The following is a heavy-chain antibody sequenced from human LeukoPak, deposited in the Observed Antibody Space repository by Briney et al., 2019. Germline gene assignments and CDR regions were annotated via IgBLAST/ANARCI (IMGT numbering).Heavy chain of an antibody. CDR2: IKQDGSEK. CDR3: ANRAVAGLSLYYFDY. CDR1: GFTFSNYW. J-gene: IGHJ4*02. V-gene: IGHV3-7*03. D-gene: IGHD6-19*01. Sequence: GGSLRLSCAASGFTFSNYWMNWVRQAPGKGLEWVANIKQDGSEKYYVDSVKGRFTISRDNAKNSLYLQMSSLRAEDTAVYYCANRAVAGLSLYYFDYWGQGTLVTVSS.